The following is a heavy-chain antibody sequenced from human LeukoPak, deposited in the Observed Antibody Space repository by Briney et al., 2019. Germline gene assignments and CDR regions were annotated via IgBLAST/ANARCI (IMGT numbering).Heavy chain of an antibody. V-gene: IGHV4-39*01. CDR3: ARHYCSSTSCNFGY. D-gene: IGHD2-2*01. CDR1: GGSISSSSYY. CDR2: VYYSGST. J-gene: IGHJ4*02. Sequence: SETLSLTCTVSGGSISSSSYYWGWIRQPPGQGLEWIGSVYYSGSTYYNPSLKSRVTISVDTSKNQFSLKLSSVTAADTAVYYCARHYCSSTSCNFGYWGQGNMVTVSS.